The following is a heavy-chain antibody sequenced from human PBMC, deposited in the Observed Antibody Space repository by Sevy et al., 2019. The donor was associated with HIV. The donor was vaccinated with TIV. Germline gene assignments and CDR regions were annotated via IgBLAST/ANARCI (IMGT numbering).Heavy chain of an antibody. V-gene: IGHV4-4*02. J-gene: IGHJ4*02. Sequence: SETLSLTCAVSGGSISRSNWWSWVRQPPGKGLEWIGEVYHSGSTNYNPSLKSRVTISIDKSKNQFSLRMTSVTAADTAIYYCARHEAGSGTYYNLIEYWGQGTLVTVSS. CDR3: ARHEAGSGTYYNLIEY. CDR1: GGSISRSNW. CDR2: VYHSGST. D-gene: IGHD3-10*01.